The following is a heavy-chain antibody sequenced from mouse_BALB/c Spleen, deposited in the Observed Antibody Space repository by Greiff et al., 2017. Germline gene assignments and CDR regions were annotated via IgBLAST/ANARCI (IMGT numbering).Heavy chain of an antibody. J-gene: IGHJ4*01. Sequence: EVMLVESGGGLVKPGGSLKLSCAASGFAFSSYDMSWVRQTPEKRLEWVAYISSGGGSTYYPDTVKGRFTISRDNAKNTLYLQMSSLKSEDTAMYYCARHAYYRLYYYAMDYWGQGTSDTVSS. CDR3: ARHAYYRLYYYAMDY. CDR2: ISSGGGST. V-gene: IGHV5-12-1*01. D-gene: IGHD2-14*01. CDR1: GFAFSSYD.